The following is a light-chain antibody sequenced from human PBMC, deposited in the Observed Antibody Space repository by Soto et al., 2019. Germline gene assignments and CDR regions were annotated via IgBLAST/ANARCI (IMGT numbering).Light chain of an antibody. CDR1: QSVSSSY. CDR2: GAS. Sequence: EIVLKMTAGTLSLSKWQRAALSCRSSQSVSSSYLAWYQQKPGQAPRLLIYGASSRATGIPDRFSGSGSGTDFTLTISSLQPEDFATYSCLQHYSYPWPFGQGTKVDTK. J-gene: IGKJ1*01. CDR3: LQHYSYPWP. V-gene: IGKV3-20*01.